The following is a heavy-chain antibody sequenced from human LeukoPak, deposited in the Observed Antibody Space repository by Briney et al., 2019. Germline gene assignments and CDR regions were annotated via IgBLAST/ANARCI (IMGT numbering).Heavy chain of an antibody. V-gene: IGHV1-24*01. J-gene: IGHJ4*02. D-gene: IGHD6-13*01. CDR2: FDPEDGET. Sequence: GASVTVSRKASGYTLTELSMHWVRQAPGKGREWMGGFDPEDGETIYAQKFQGRVTMTEDTSTDTAYMELSSLRSEDTAVYYCATDPFSSSWFGPGDYWGQGTLVTVSS. CDR1: GYTLTELS. CDR3: ATDPFSSSWFGPGDY.